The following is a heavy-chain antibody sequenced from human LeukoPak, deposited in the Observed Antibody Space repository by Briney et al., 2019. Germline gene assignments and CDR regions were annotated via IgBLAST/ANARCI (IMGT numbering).Heavy chain of an antibody. CDR2: INPNSGGT. CDR3: AKQGYYYDSSGYYRFFDY. CDR1: GYTFTSYA. Sequence: ASVKVSCKASGYTFTSYAMNWVRQAPGQGLEWMGWINPNSGGTNYAQKFQGRVTMTRDTSISTAYMELSRLRSDDTAVYYCAKQGYYYDSSGYYRFFDYWGQGTLVTVSS. D-gene: IGHD3-22*01. J-gene: IGHJ4*02. V-gene: IGHV1-2*02.